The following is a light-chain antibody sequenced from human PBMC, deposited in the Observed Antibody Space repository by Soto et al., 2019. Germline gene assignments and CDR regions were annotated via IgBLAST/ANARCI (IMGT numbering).Light chain of an antibody. Sequence: DIQMTQSPSSLSASVGDRVTITCRASQGISNYLAWYQQKPGKVPKVLIYAASTLQSGITSRFSAIGYGTDFTLTISNLQPEDVATYYCQKYNRAPLTFGGGTKVDIK. J-gene: IGKJ4*01. V-gene: IGKV1-27*01. CDR3: QKYNRAPLT. CDR1: QGISNY. CDR2: AAS.